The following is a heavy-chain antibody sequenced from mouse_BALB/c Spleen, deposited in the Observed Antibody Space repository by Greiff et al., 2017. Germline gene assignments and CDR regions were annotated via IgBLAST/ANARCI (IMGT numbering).Heavy chain of an antibody. CDR3: ARGGYYTDY. D-gene: IGHD2-12*01. V-gene: IGHV1-7*01. Sequence: QVQLKESGAELAKPGASVKMSCKASGYTFTSYWMHWVKQRPVQGLEWIGYINPSTGYTEYNQKFKDKATLTADKSSSTAYMQLSSLTSEDSAVYYCARGGYYTDYWGQGTTLTVSS. J-gene: IGHJ2*01. CDR1: GYTFTSYW. CDR2: INPSTGYT.